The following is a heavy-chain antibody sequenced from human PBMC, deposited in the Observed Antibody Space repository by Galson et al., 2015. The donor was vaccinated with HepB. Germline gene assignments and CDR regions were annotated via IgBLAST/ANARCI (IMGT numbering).Heavy chain of an antibody. CDR2: ISSSGASI. CDR3: GNDPQHYRAVDY. Sequence: SLRLSCAASGFTFSVYNMNWVRQAPGKGLEWVSSISSSGASIHYADSVRGRFTISGDNAMNSMYLQMNSLRAEDTAVYFCGNDPQHYRAVDYWGQGTLVTVSS. CDR1: GFTFSVYN. D-gene: IGHD4-11*01. J-gene: IGHJ4*02. V-gene: IGHV3-21*01.